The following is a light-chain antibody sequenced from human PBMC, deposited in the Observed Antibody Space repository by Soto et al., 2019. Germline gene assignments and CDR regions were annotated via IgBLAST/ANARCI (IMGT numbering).Light chain of an antibody. CDR1: DTDIGGYNY. CDR2: AVS. J-gene: IGLJ1*01. CDR3: CSYTVSGTYV. V-gene: IGLV2-14*01. Sequence: QSALTQPASVSGSPGQSITISCTGTDTDIGGYNYVSWYQQHPGRAPKLIIYAVSNRPSGVSNRFSGSKSGNTATLTISGLQAEDEADYYCCSYTVSGTYVFGTGTKVTVL.